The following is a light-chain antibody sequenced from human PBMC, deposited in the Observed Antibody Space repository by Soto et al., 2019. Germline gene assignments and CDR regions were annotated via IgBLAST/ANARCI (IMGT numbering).Light chain of an antibody. Sequence: TQSPSTLSASVGDTVTITCRASQSVDSWLAWYQQKPGQAPRLLIDGASTRAAGIPARFSGGGSGTEFTLTISSLQSEDFALYYCQQFHSWPLSFGGGTKVEIK. J-gene: IGKJ4*01. CDR1: QSVDSW. V-gene: IGKV3-15*01. CDR2: GAS. CDR3: QQFHSWPLS.